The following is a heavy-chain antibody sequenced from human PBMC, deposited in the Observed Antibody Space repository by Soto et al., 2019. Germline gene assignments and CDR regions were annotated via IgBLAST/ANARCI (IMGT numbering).Heavy chain of an antibody. V-gene: IGHV4-59*01. CDR2: IYYSGST. Sequence: PSETLSLTCTVSGGSISSYYWSWIRQPPGKGLEWIGYIYYSGSTNYNPSLESRVTISVDTSKNQFSLKLRSVTAADTAVYYCARGYGGSDLGIWGQGTMVTVSS. J-gene: IGHJ3*02. CDR1: GGSISSYY. CDR3: ARGYGGSDLGI. D-gene: IGHD5-12*01.